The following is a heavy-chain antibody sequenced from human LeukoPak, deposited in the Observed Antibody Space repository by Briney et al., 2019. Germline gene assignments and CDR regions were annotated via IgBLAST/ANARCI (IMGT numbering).Heavy chain of an antibody. V-gene: IGHV4-59*01. CDR2: IYYSGST. Sequence: GSLRLSCAASGFTFSSYWMHWVRQAPGKGLVWIGYIYYSGSTKYNPSLKSRVTISVDASKTQFSLKLNSVTAADTAVYYCARGSRELYYFDYWGQGTLVTVSS. CDR1: GFTFSSYW. D-gene: IGHD1-7*01. CDR3: ARGSRELYYFDY. J-gene: IGHJ4*02.